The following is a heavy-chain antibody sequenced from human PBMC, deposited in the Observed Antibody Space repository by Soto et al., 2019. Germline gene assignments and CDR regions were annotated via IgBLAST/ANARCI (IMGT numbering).Heavy chain of an antibody. D-gene: IGHD1-1*01. J-gene: IGHJ6*02. Sequence: GSLGLACAASGFTFSSYAMHGVRQAPGKGLEWVAVISYDGSNKYYADSVKGRFTISRDNSKNTLYLQMNSLRAEDTAVYYCARGSGARYYYYGMDVWGQGTKVTVYS. CDR3: ARGSGARYYYYGMDV. V-gene: IGHV3-30-3*01. CDR2: ISYDGSNK. CDR1: GFTFSSYA.